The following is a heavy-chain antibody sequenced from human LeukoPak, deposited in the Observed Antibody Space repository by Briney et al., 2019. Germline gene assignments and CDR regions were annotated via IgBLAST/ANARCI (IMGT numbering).Heavy chain of an antibody. CDR3: ARSVIGDFWSGYYLYYYYGMDV. Sequence: ASVKVSWKASGYTFTGYYMHWVGKGPGKGVEWMGRVNPNSGGTNYAQKFQGRVTMTRDTSISTAYIELSRLRSDDTAVYYCARSVIGDFWSGYYLYYYYGMDVWGQGTTVTVSS. CDR1: GYTFTGYY. V-gene: IGHV1-2*06. D-gene: IGHD3-3*01. CDR2: VNPNSGGT. J-gene: IGHJ6*02.